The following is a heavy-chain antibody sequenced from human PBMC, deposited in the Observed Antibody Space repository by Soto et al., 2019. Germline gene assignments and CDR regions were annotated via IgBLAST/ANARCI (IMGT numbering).Heavy chain of an antibody. Sequence: GGSLRLSCATSGVTFSSYGMHWVRQAPGKGLEWVAVIWYDGSNKYYADSVKGRFTISRDNSKNTLYLQMNSLRAEDTAVYYCARDIAAAGTSYYYYGMDVWGQGTTVTVSS. CDR2: IWYDGSNK. CDR3: ARDIAAAGTSYYYYGMDV. V-gene: IGHV3-33*08. D-gene: IGHD6-13*01. J-gene: IGHJ6*02. CDR1: GVTFSSYG.